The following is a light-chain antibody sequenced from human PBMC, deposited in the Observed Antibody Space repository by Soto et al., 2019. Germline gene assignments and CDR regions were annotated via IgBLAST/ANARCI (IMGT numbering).Light chain of an antibody. CDR2: AAS. CDR1: KGISNY. Sequence: DIPMTQSPSSLSASVGDRVTITCRASKGISNYLAWYQQKPGKVPKLLIYAASTLQSGVPSRFSGSGSGTDFTLTISSLQPEDVATYYCHKYNSAPQTFGPGTKVDIK. V-gene: IGKV1-27*01. J-gene: IGKJ3*01. CDR3: HKYNSAPQT.